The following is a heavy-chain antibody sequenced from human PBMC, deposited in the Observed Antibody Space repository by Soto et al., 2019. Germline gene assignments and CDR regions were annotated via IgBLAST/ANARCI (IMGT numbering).Heavy chain of an antibody. J-gene: IGHJ6*02. Sequence: LSLTCDVSDSSISGAFYWGWVRQSPGKGLEWIGSIYHSGSTYYNPSLKSRVTISIDTSENHFSLELNSVTAADTGLYYCARDLVYYGNYYYTMDVWGQGITVTVSS. V-gene: IGHV4-38-2*02. CDR1: DSSISGAFY. CDR3: ARDLVYYGNYYYTMDV. D-gene: IGHD3-16*01. CDR2: IYHSGST.